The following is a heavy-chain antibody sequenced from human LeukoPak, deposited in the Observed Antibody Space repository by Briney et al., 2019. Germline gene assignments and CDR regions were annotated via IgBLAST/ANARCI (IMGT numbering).Heavy chain of an antibody. CDR1: GFFITINNY. J-gene: IGHJ1*01. CDR3: ARNASSGFFND. V-gene: IGHV4-38-2*02. Sequence: SETLSLTCTVSGFFITINNYWGWIRQSPGKGLEWMESIHHSGNRFETGSTHYNPSFRGRISVSADPSNNQFSLTLRSVTAADTGVYFCARNASSGFFNDWSQGTLVTVSS. CDR2: IHHSGNRFETGST. D-gene: IGHD6-19*01.